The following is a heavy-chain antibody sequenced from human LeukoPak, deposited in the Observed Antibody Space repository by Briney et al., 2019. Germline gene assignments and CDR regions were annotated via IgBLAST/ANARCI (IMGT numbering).Heavy chain of an antibody. V-gene: IGHV4-61*01. CDR2: IYYSGST. D-gene: IGHD4-23*01. Sequence: SETLSLTCTVSGGSISSGPYYWGWIRQPPGKGLEWIGNIYYSGSTNYNPSLKSRVTISVDTSKNQFSLKLSSVTAADTAVYYCARGSPYGGPTHRWFDPWGQGTLVTASS. CDR3: ARGSPYGGPTHRWFDP. J-gene: IGHJ5*02. CDR1: GGSISSGPYY.